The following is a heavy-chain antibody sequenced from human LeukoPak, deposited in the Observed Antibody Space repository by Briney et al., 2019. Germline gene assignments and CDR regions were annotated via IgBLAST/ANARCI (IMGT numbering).Heavy chain of an antibody. CDR1: GLTFSSYS. D-gene: IGHD5-12*01. V-gene: IGHV3-21*01. Sequence: GSLRLSCAASGLTFSSYSMNWVRQAPGKGLEWVSSVSSSSSYIYYADSVKGRFTISRDNAKNSLYLQMNSLRAEDTAVYYCARAIVATDAFDIWGQGTMVTVSS. J-gene: IGHJ3*02. CDR3: ARAIVATDAFDI. CDR2: VSSSSSYI.